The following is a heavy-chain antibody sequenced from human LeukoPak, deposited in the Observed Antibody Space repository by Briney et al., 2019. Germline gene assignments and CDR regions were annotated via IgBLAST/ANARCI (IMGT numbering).Heavy chain of an antibody. Sequence: PGGSLRLSCAASGFTFNNYAMSWVRQAPGKGLEWVSTISGSGGSTYYADSVKGRFTISRDNSKKTLYLQMNSLSAEDAAVYYCAKKEYYDTTGYLDYWGQGILVTVSS. J-gene: IGHJ4*02. CDR2: ISGSGGST. CDR1: GFTFNNYA. D-gene: IGHD3-22*01. CDR3: AKKEYYDTTGYLDY. V-gene: IGHV3-23*01.